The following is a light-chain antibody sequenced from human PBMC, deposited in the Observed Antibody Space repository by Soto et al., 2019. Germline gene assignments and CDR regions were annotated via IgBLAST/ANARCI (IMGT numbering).Light chain of an antibody. CDR1: SSDVGSYNR. CDR3: SSYTRSRTYV. J-gene: IGLJ1*01. CDR2: EVS. V-gene: IGLV2-18*02. Sequence: QSVLTQPPSVSGSPGQSVTISCTGTSSDVGSYNRVSWYQQSPGTAPKPMIYEVSNRPSGVPDRFSGSKSGNTASLTISGLQAEDEADYYCSSYTRSRTYVFGTGTKVTVL.